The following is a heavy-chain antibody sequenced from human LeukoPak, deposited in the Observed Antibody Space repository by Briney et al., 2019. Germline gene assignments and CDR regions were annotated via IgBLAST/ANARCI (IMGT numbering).Heavy chain of an antibody. D-gene: IGHD3-22*01. V-gene: IGHV4-34*01. CDR3: ARSPVSGYYYGDFDY. Sequence: SETLSLTCAVYGGSFSGYYWSWIRQPPGKGLEWIEEINHSGSTNYNPSLKSRVTISVDTSKNQFSLKLSSVTAADTAVYYCARSPVSGYYYGDFDYWGQGTLVTVSS. CDR2: INHSGST. J-gene: IGHJ4*02. CDR1: GGSFSGYY.